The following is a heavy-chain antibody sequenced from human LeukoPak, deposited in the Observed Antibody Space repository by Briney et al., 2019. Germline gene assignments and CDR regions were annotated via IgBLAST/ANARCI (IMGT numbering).Heavy chain of an antibody. V-gene: IGHV4-30-4*01. CDR3: ARDRINYGVDY. D-gene: IGHD4-17*01. J-gene: IGHJ4*02. CDR2: IYYSGST. Sequence: PSQTLSLTGTGSGVSSSSVDYDWSWIRQPPGKVLEWIGYIYYSGSTYYNPSLKTPVTISVDTSKNQFSLKLTSVTAADTAVYYCARDRINYGVDYWGQGTMVTVSS. CDR1: GVSSSSVDYD.